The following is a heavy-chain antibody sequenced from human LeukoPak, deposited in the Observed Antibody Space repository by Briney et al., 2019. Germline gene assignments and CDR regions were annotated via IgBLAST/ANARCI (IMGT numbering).Heavy chain of an antibody. CDR1: GFPFSNYW. CDR3: ARDRRTYYYDSSGYGLDY. Sequence: PGGSLRLSCAASGFPFSNYWMSWVRQAPGKGLEWVAVIWYDGSNKYYADSVKGRFTISRDNSKNTLYLQMNSLRAEDTAVYYCARDRRTYYYDSSGYGLDYWGQGTLVTVSS. CDR2: IWYDGSNK. J-gene: IGHJ4*02. V-gene: IGHV3-33*08. D-gene: IGHD3-22*01.